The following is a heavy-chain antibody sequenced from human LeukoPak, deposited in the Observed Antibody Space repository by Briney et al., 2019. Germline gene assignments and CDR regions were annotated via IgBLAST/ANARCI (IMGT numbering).Heavy chain of an antibody. Sequence: ASVKVSCTASGYSFNNYAMQWVRQAPGQRLEWMGWINCGNGKTKYSEKFQGTVTITRDTSATTAYMDLSSLRSEDTAVYYCARSIWYNRQYYFDYWGQGTLVTVSS. CDR1: GYSFNNYA. V-gene: IGHV1-3*01. CDR2: INCGNGKT. J-gene: IGHJ4*02. CDR3: ARSIWYNRQYYFDY. D-gene: IGHD6-13*01.